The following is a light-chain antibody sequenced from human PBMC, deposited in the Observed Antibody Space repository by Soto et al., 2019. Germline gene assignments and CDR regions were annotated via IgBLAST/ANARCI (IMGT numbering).Light chain of an antibody. V-gene: IGLV2-14*01. CDR3: SSYTSSSTYV. J-gene: IGLJ1*01. CDR2: EVS. CDR1: SSDVGGYNY. Sequence: QSALTQPASVSGSPGQSITISCTGTSSDVGGYNYVSWYQQHPGKAPKLMIYEVSNRPSGVSNRFSGSKSGNTASLTISGLQAEDEAYYYCSSYTSSSTYVFGTWTIVTVL.